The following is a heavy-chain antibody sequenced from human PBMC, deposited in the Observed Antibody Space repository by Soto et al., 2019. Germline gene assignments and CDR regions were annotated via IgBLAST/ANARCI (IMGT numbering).Heavy chain of an antibody. CDR2: IYYSGST. D-gene: IGHD2-21*02. CDR3: ARIQVVTTNYYFDY. V-gene: IGHV4-30-4*01. J-gene: IGHJ4*02. CDR1: GGSISSGDYY. Sequence: SETLSLTCTVSGGSISSGDYYWSWIRQPPGKGLEWIGYIYYSGSTYYNPSLKSRVTISVDTSKNQFSLKLSSVTAADTAVYYCARIQVVTTNYYFDYWGQGTLVTVSS.